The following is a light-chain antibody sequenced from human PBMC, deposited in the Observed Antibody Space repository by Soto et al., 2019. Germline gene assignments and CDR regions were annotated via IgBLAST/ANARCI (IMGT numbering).Light chain of an antibody. V-gene: IGKV3-15*01. Sequence: EIVMTQSPATLSVSPGERATLSCRASQSVSSNLAWYQQKPGQAPRLLIHDASTRAAGIPARFSGSGSGTEFTLTISSLQSEDFAVYYCQQYNNWRTVGQGTKVEIK. CDR3: QQYNNWRT. J-gene: IGKJ1*01. CDR2: DAS. CDR1: QSVSSN.